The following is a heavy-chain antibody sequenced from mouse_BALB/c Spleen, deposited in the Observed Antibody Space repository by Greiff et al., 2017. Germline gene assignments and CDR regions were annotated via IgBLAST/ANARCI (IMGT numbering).Heavy chain of an antibody. CDR3: MDYYGSSYDWYFDV. J-gene: IGHJ1*01. Sequence: EVQLQQSGAELVRSGASVKLSCTASGFNIKDYYMHWVKQRPEQGLEWIGWIDPENGDTEYAPKFQGKATMTADTSSNTAYLQLSSLTSEDTAVYYCMDYYGSSYDWYFDVWGAGTTVTVSS. V-gene: IGHV14-4*02. CDR1: GFNIKDYY. CDR2: IDPENGDT. D-gene: IGHD1-1*01.